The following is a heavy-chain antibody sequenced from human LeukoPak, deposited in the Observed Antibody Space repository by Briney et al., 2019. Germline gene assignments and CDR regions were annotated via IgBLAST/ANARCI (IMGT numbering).Heavy chain of an antibody. CDR1: GFTFDEYA. J-gene: IGHJ4*02. V-gene: IGHV3-7*01. CDR2: IKQDGSEK. Sequence: GGSLRLSCAASGFTFDEYAMHWVRQAPGKGLEWVANIKQDGSEKYYVESVKGRFAISRDNAKNSLYLQMNSLRAEDTAVYYCARDKIVGATFFDYWGQGTLVTVSS. D-gene: IGHD1-26*01. CDR3: ARDKIVGATFFDY.